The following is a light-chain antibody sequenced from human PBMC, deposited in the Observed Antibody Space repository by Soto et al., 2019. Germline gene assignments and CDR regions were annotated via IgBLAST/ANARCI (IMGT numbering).Light chain of an antibody. Sequence: QSVLTQPPSVSAAPGQKVTISCSGSSSNIGNNYVSWYQQLPGTAPKLLIYGNNKRPSGIPDRFSGSKSGTSATLDITGLQTGDEADYYCGTWDSSLSVVLFGGGTKLTVL. CDR1: SSNIGNNY. V-gene: IGLV1-51*02. CDR3: GTWDSSLSVVL. J-gene: IGLJ2*01. CDR2: GNN.